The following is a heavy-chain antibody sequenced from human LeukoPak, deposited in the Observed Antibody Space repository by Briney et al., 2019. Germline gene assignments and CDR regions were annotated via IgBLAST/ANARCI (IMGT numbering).Heavy chain of an antibody. CDR3: ARDHSNSWYGEIDY. Sequence: ASVKVSCKASGYTFTGYYMHWVRQAPGQGLEWMGWINPNSGGTNYAQKFQGRVTMTRDTSISTAYMELSRLRSDDTAVYYCARDHSNSWYGEIDYWGQGTLVTVSS. J-gene: IGHJ4*02. D-gene: IGHD6-13*01. CDR2: INPNSGGT. CDR1: GYTFTGYY. V-gene: IGHV1-2*02.